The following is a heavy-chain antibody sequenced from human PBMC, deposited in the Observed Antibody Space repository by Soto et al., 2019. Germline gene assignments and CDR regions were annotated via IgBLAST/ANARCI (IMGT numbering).Heavy chain of an antibody. V-gene: IGHV4-31*03. CDR3: ARYRLWEQHFDS. Sequence: PSETLSLTCTVSGGSLTSDGYYWSWIRQLPGKGLEWIGYIYYSGSIFYNPFLKSRASISAHSSKRQFSLKLTSVTAADTAVYYCARYRLWEQHFDSWGQGTLVTVSS. D-gene: IGHD1-26*01. J-gene: IGHJ4*02. CDR2: IYYSGSI. CDR1: GGSLTSDGYY.